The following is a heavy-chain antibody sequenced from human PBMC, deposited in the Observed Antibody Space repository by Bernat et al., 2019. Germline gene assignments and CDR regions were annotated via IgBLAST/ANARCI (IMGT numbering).Heavy chain of an antibody. CDR3: ARWMVAATSRDGALDI. CDR2: IWYDGSNK. CDR1: GFTFSSYG. V-gene: IGHV3-33*01. Sequence: QVQLVESGGGVVQPGRSLRLSCAASGFTFSSYGMHWVRQAPGKGLEWVAVIWYDGSNKYYADSVKGRFTISRDNSKNTLYLQMNSLRAEETAVYYCARWMVAATSRDGALDIWGQGTMVTVSS. D-gene: IGHD2-15*01. J-gene: IGHJ3*02.